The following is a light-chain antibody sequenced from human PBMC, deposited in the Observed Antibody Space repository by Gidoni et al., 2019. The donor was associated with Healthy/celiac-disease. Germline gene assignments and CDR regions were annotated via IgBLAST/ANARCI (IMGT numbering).Light chain of an antibody. Sequence: DVRMTQSPSTLSASVGDRVTITCRASQSISSWLAWYQQKPGKAPKLLIYDASSLESGVPSRFSGSGSGTEFTLTISSLQPDAFATYYCQQYNSYSLTFGGGTKVEIK. CDR2: DAS. V-gene: IGKV1-5*01. J-gene: IGKJ4*01. CDR3: QQYNSYSLT. CDR1: QSISSW.